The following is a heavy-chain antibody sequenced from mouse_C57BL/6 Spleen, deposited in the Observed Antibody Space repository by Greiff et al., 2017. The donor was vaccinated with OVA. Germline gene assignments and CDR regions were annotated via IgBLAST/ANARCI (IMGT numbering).Heavy chain of an antibody. J-gene: IGHJ2*01. V-gene: IGHV5-17*01. Sequence: EVKLEESGGGLVKPGGSLKLSCAASGFTFSDYGMHWVRQAPEKGLEWVAYISSGSSTLYYADTVKGRFTISRDNAKNTLFLQMTSLRSEDTAMYYCAREDGYYVYFDYWGQGTTLTVSS. CDR1: GFTFSDYG. CDR3: AREDGYYVYFDY. D-gene: IGHD2-3*01. CDR2: ISSGSSTL.